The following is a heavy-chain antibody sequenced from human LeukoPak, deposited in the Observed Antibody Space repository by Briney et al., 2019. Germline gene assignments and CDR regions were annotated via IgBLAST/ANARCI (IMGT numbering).Heavy chain of an antibody. CDR3: AKDPNGDYVGAFDS. J-gene: IGHJ3*01. V-gene: IGHV3-23*01. D-gene: IGHD4-17*01. CDR2: ITAGGGT. CDR1: GLTFSNYA. Sequence: PGGSLRLSCAASGLTFSNYAMTWARQAPGKGLEWVSSITAGGGTSYTDSVKGRFTVYRDNSKNTLYLQMNSLRAGDTALYYCAKDPNGDYVGAFDSWAKGQWSPSLQ.